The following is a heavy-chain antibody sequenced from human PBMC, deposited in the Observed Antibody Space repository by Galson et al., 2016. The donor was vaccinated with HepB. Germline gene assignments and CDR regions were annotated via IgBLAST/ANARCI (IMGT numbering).Heavy chain of an antibody. CDR3: AIDRDGSSSSCLVNWFDP. D-gene: IGHD2-2*01. CDR1: GFTFSSYA. Sequence: SLRLSCAASGFTFSSYAMHWARQAPGRGLEWVALLSYDGHSKYYADSVKGRFTISRDISKNTLYLQMNSLRPEDTAVYFCAIDRDGSSSSCLVNWFDPWGQGTLVTVSS. J-gene: IGHJ5*02. V-gene: IGHV3-30*04. CDR2: LSYDGHSK.